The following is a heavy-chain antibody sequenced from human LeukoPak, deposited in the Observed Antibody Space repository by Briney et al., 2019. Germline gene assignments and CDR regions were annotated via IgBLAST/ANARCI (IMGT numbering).Heavy chain of an antibody. CDR3: ARGCIAVAGTGGCWFDP. Sequence: GGSLRLSCAASGFTFSSYAMHWVRQAPGKGLEWVAVISYDGSNKYYADSVKGRFTISRDNSKNTLYLQMNSLRAEDTAVYYCARGCIAVAGTGGCWFDPWGQGTLVTVSS. J-gene: IGHJ5*02. V-gene: IGHV3-30*04. CDR1: GFTFSSYA. D-gene: IGHD6-19*01. CDR2: ISYDGSNK.